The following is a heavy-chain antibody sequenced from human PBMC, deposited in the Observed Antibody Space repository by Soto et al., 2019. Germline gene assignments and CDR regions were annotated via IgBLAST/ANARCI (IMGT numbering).Heavy chain of an antibody. CDR3: EKARDDSSGYYSGSLRY. V-gene: IGHV3-23*01. CDR1: GFTFSSYA. Sequence: PGGSLRLSCAASGFTFSSYAMSWVRQAPGKGLEWVSAISGSGGSTYYADSVKGRFTISRDNSKNTLYLQMNSLRAEDTAVYYCEKARDDSSGYYSGSLRYWGQGTLVTVSS. J-gene: IGHJ4*02. CDR2: ISGSGGST. D-gene: IGHD3-22*01.